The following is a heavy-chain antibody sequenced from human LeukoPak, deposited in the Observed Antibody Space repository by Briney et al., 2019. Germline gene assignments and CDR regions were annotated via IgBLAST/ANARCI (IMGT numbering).Heavy chain of an antibody. CDR2: ISAYNGNT. D-gene: IGHD3-9*01. Sequence: ASVKVSCKASGYTFTSYGISWVRQAPGQGLEWMGWISAYNGNTNYAQKLQGRVTMTTDTSTSTAYMELRSLRSDDTAVYYCARAYPYYYDILTGYPLDYWGQGTLVTVSS. CDR3: ARAYPYYYDILTGYPLDY. J-gene: IGHJ4*02. CDR1: GYTFTSYG. V-gene: IGHV1-18*01.